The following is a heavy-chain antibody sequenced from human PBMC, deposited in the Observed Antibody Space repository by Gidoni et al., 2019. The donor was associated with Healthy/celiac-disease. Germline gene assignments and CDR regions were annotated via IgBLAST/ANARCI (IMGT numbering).Heavy chain of an antibody. D-gene: IGHD3-22*01. J-gene: IGHJ4*02. CDR1: GGSISSGGYS. Sequence: QLQLQESGSGLVKPSQTLSLTCAVSGGSISSGGYSWSWIRQPPGKGLEWIGYIYHSGSTYYNPSLKSRVTISVDRSKNQFSLKLSSVTAVDTAVYYCATYDSSGYSFDYWGQGTLVTVSS. CDR3: ATYDSSGYSFDY. V-gene: IGHV4-30-2*01. CDR2: IYHSGST.